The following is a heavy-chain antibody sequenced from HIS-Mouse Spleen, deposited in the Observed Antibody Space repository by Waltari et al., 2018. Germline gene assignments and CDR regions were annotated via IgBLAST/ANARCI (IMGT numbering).Heavy chain of an antibody. CDR2: IYYSGRT. Sequence: QLQLQESGPGLVKPSETLSLTCTVSGGSISSSSYYWGGIRQPPGKGLEWIGSIYYSGRTYYTPSLTSRVPISVDTSKNQFSLKLSAVTAADTSVYYCARELPYSSSWYDWYFDLWGRGTLVTVSS. CDR1: GGSISSSSYY. D-gene: IGHD6-13*01. CDR3: ARELPYSSSWYDWYFDL. J-gene: IGHJ2*01. V-gene: IGHV4-39*07.